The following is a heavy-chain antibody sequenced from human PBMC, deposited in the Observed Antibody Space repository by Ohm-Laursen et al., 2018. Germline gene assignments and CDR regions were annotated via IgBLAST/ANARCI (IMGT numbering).Heavy chain of an antibody. CDR2: INHSGST. V-gene: IGHV4-34*01. Sequence: TLSLTCAVYGGSFSGYYWSWIRQPPGKGLEWIGEINHSGSTNYNPSLKSRVTISVDTSKNQFSLKMTSVTAADTAVYYCARDARVAGTSDAFEYWGQGTLVTVTS. CDR3: ARDARVAGTSDAFEY. J-gene: IGHJ4*02. CDR1: GGSFSGYY. D-gene: IGHD1-7*01.